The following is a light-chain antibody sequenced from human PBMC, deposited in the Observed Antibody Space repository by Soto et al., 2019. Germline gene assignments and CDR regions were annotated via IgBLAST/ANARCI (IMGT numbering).Light chain of an antibody. Sequence: DIEMTQSPSTLSASVGDRVTITCRASQSVNFWLAWYQQKPGKAPKILIYDASKLSSGVPSRFSGSGAGTEYSLTISSLQPDDFATYHCQQYYFTSPFTFGPGTKVDVK. V-gene: IGKV1-5*01. J-gene: IGKJ3*01. CDR1: QSVNFW. CDR2: DAS. CDR3: QQYYFTSPFT.